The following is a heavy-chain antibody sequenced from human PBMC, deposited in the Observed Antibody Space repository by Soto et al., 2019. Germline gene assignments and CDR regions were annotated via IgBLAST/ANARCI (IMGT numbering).Heavy chain of an antibody. CDR2: ISSSGSTI. CDR1: GFSSRYSD. Sequence: LSCAPSGFSSRYSDSFWISHAQDTEMEWVSYISSSGSTIYYADSVKGRFTISRDNAKNSLYLQMNSLRAEDTAVYYCARDQDMGVAGLNSVDPRGQGTLVTVSS. D-gene: IGHD2-15*01. V-gene: IGHV3-11*01. J-gene: IGHJ5*02. CDR3: ARDQDMGVAGLNSVDP.